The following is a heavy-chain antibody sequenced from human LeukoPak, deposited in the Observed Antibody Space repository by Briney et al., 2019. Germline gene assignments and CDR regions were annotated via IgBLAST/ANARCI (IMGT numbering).Heavy chain of an antibody. CDR2: ISGSGGST. J-gene: IGHJ4*02. D-gene: IGHD3-22*01. V-gene: IGHV3-23*01. Sequence: PGGSLRLSCAASGFTFSSYAMSWVRQAPGKGLEWVSAISGSGGSTYYADSVKGRFTIYRDNSKNTLYLQMNSLRAEDTAVYYCAKLSGDSSGYYYGGYFDYWGQGTLVTVSS. CDR3: AKLSGDSSGYYYGGYFDY. CDR1: GFTFSSYA.